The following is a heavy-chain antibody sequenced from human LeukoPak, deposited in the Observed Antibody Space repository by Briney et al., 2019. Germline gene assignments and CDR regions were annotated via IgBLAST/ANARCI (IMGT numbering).Heavy chain of an antibody. D-gene: IGHD3-22*01. CDR2: IYHSGST. V-gene: IGHV4-38-2*02. CDR1: RYSISSGYY. CDR3: ARGPYSYDSSGAFDI. J-gene: IGHJ3*02. Sequence: SETLSLTCTVSRYSISSGYYWGWIRQPPGKGLEWIGSIYHSGSTYYNPSLKSRVTISVDTSKNQFSLRLNSVTAADTAVYFCARGPYSYDSSGAFDIWGQETMVTVSS.